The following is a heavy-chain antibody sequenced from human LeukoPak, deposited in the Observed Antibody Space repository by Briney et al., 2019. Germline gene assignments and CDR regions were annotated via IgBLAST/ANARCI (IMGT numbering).Heavy chain of an antibody. CDR1: GGSITTYY. CDR2: IYYTGNT. J-gene: IGHJ4*02. D-gene: IGHD2-21*02. V-gene: IGHV4-59*01. Sequence: SETLSLTCAVSGGSITTYYWTWIRQPPGQALECIGYIYYTGNTKYNPSLESRVTMSIDTSKNEFSLKIYSVNAADTAVYFCASGSVVTALDQWGQGTLVTVSS. CDR3: ASGSVVTALDQ.